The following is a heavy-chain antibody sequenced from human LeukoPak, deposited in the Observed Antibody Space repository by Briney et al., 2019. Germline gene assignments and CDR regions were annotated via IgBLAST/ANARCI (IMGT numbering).Heavy chain of an antibody. D-gene: IGHD4-23*01. CDR3: ARQDYGGNIDY. CDR1: GGSISSSSYY. V-gene: IGHV4-39*01. CDR2: IYYSGST. J-gene: IGHJ4*02. Sequence: SETLSLTCTVSGGSISSSSYYWGWIRQPPGEGLVYIGSIYYSGSTYYNPSLKGRVTISVDTCKNQFSLTLSSVAAADTAVYYCARQDYGGNIDYWGEGTLVTVSS.